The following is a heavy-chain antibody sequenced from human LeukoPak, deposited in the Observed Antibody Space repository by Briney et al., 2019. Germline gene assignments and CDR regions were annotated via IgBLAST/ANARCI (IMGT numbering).Heavy chain of an antibody. Sequence: PSETLSLTCTVSGGSISSGGYYWSWLRQHPGKGLEWIGYIYYSGSTYYNPSLKSRVTISVDTSKNQFSLNLSSVTAADTAVYYCATNYDFWSGYPRHWGQGTLVTVSS. CDR1: GGSISSGGYY. CDR2: IYYSGST. V-gene: IGHV4-31*03. J-gene: IGHJ4*02. D-gene: IGHD3-3*01. CDR3: ATNYDFWSGYPRH.